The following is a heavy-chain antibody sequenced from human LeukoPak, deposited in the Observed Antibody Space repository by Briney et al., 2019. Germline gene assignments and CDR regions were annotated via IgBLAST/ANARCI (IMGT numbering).Heavy chain of an antibody. J-gene: IGHJ4*02. Sequence: SETLSLTCTVSGLYIKSYFWRRIRQPPPKGLEWVGYIYNSGSTHFHHSLQSRVTLPVDTPNKQIFLTVTSVCAAHTATYCCPRVRALTTPPNLTFDYWGQEALVTASS. D-gene: IGHD3-9*01. CDR3: PRVRALTTPPNLTFDY. CDR1: GLYIKSYF. CDR2: IYNSGST. V-gene: IGHV4-59*01.